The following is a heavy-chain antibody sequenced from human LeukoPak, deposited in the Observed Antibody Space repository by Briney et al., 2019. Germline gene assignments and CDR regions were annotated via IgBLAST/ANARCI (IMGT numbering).Heavy chain of an antibody. CDR3: ARVSPSGVWDV. V-gene: IGHV4-61*02. J-gene: IGHJ6*02. D-gene: IGHD3-10*01. CDR2: IYTSGST. CDR1: GGSISSSSYY. Sequence: SETLSLTCTVSGGSISSSSYYWRWIRQPAGRGLEWIGRIYTSGSTNYNPSLNSRVTISIDTSKNQFSLSLSSVTAADTAVYYCARVSPSGVWDVWGQGTTVTVSS.